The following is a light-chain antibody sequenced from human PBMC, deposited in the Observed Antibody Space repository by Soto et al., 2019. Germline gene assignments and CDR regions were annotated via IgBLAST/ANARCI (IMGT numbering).Light chain of an antibody. CDR2: DVS. CDR1: QSISSW. Sequence: DIQMTQSPSTLSASVGDRVTITCRASQSISSWLAWYQQKPGKAPKLLIYDVSILESGVPSRFSGSGSGTEFTLTISSLQPDDFANYYCQQYNSYSFTFGPGTKVDIK. V-gene: IGKV1-5*01. J-gene: IGKJ3*01. CDR3: QQYNSYSFT.